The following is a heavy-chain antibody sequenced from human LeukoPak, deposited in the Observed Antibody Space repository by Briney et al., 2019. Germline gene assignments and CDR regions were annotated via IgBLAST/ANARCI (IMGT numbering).Heavy chain of an antibody. V-gene: IGHV3-23*01. D-gene: IGHD3-9*01. J-gene: IGHJ3*02. Sequence: GGSLRLSCAASEFTFSTYAMSWVRQAPGKGLEWVSGISGDGGITYYAGSVRGRFTISRDNSKNTLYLQMNSLRAEDTAVYSCAKDPLRGILTGAIIPPDAFDIWGQGTMVTVSS. CDR3: AKDPLRGILTGAIIPPDAFDI. CDR2: ISGDGGIT. CDR1: EFTFSTYA.